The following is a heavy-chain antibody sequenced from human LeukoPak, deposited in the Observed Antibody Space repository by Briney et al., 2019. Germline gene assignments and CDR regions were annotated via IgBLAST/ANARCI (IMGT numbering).Heavy chain of an antibody. CDR1: GASITGYY. CDR3: ARHVRLATHTHHLDY. J-gene: IGHJ4*02. D-gene: IGHD6-6*01. Sequence: KPSETLSLTCAVYGASITGYYWSWIRQPPGKGLEWIGAIFHSGTTSYNPSLKSRASMPVGTSKNHFSLKLSSVPAADTAAYYCARHVRLATHTHHLDYWGQGSLATVSS. V-gene: IGHV4-34*12. CDR2: IFHSGTT.